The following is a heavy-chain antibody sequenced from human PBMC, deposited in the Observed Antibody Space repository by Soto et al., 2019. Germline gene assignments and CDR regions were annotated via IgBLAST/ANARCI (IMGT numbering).Heavy chain of an antibody. D-gene: IGHD3-10*01. Sequence: SETLSLTCTVSGGSISSSSDYWGWIRQPPGKGLEWIGSIYYSGSTYYNPSLKSRVTISVDTSKNQFSLKLSSVTAADTAVYYCARVPITMVRGVITGAFDIWGQGTMVTVSS. CDR3: ARVPITMVRGVITGAFDI. V-gene: IGHV4-39*01. CDR2: IYYSGST. J-gene: IGHJ3*02. CDR1: GGSISSSSDY.